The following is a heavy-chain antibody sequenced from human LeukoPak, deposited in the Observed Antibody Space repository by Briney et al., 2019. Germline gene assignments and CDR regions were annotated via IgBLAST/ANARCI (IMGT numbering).Heavy chain of an antibody. J-gene: IGHJ5*02. V-gene: IGHV4-39*07. CDR2: IYYSGST. CDR3: ARWAAAAKFRWFDP. Sequence: SETLSLTCTVSGGSISSSNYYWGWIRQPPGKGLEWIGSIYYSGSTYYNPSLKSRVTISVDTSKNQFSLKLSSVTAADTAVYYCARWAAAAKFRWFDPWGQGTLVTVSS. CDR1: GGSISSSNYY. D-gene: IGHD6-13*01.